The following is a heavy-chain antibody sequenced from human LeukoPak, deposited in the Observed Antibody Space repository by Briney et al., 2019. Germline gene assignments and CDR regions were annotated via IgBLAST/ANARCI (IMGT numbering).Heavy chain of an antibody. D-gene: IGHD3-10*01. V-gene: IGHV3-23*01. CDR3: AKYYYGSGSYYRGAFDI. CDR2: ISGSGGST. Sequence: GGSLRLSCAASGFTFSSYAMSWVRQAPGKGLEWVSAISGSGGSTYYVDSVKGRFTISRDNSKNTLYLQMNSLRVEDTAVYYCAKYYYGSGSYYRGAFDIWGQGTMVTVSS. J-gene: IGHJ3*02. CDR1: GFTFSSYA.